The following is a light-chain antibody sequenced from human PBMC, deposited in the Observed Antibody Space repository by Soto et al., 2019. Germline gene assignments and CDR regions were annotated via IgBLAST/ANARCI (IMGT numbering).Light chain of an antibody. CDR2: EVT. V-gene: IGLV2-8*01. CDR1: SSDVGSYNY. J-gene: IGLJ3*02. Sequence: QSALTQPPSASGSPGQSVTISCTGTSSDVGSYNYVSWYQQHAGKAPKLVIYEVTTRPSGVRDRCSGSKSANTASLTVSGLQAEDEADYYCSSFAASNTWVFGGGTKLTVL. CDR3: SSFAASNTWV.